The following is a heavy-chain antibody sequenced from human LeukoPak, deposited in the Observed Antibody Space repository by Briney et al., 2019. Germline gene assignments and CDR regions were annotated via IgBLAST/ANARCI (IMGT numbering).Heavy chain of an antibody. CDR1: RYTLTGYY. Sequence: ASVKVSCKPSRYTLTGYYMHSVRQAPGQGLEWMGWIYPNSGGTNYAQKFQGRVTMTRDTSISTAYMELSRLRSDDTAVYYCAREIHCSGGSCYNEFDYWGQGTLVTVSS. J-gene: IGHJ4*02. CDR3: AREIHCSGGSCYNEFDY. CDR2: IYPNSGGT. V-gene: IGHV1-2*02. D-gene: IGHD2-15*01.